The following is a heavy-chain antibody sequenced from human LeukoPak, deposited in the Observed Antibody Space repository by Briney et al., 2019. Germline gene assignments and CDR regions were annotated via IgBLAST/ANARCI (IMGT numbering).Heavy chain of an antibody. Sequence: VGSLRLSCAASGFTFSHYEMNWVRQAPGKGLEWVSFITTSGDTTYYADSVKGRFTISRDNAKNSLYLQMNSLRAEDTAVYYCARVTGYWGSGNYYFDYWGQGTLVTVSS. V-gene: IGHV3-48*03. CDR3: ARVTGYWGSGNYYFDY. CDR2: ITTSGDTT. CDR1: GFTFSHYE. J-gene: IGHJ4*02. D-gene: IGHD3-10*01.